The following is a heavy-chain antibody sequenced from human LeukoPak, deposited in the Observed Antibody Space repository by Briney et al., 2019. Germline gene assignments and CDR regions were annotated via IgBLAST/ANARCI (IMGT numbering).Heavy chain of an antibody. V-gene: IGHV3-23*01. Sequence: GGSLRLSCAASGFTFSSYGMSWVRQAPGKGLEWVSAISGSGGSTYYADSVKGRFTISRDNSKNTLYLQMNSLRADDTAVYYCAKQFSSLATFDYWGQGALVTVSS. J-gene: IGHJ4*02. CDR1: GFTFSSYG. D-gene: IGHD6-19*01. CDR3: AKQFSSLATFDY. CDR2: ISGSGGST.